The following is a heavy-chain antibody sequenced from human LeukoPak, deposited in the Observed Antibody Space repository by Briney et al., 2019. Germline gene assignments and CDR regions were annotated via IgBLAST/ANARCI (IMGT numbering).Heavy chain of an antibody. CDR1: GFTFSASA. J-gene: IGHJ4*02. V-gene: IGHV3-23*01. CDR3: AMTYDFWSGYPG. D-gene: IGHD3-3*01. CDR2: VSDSGDYT. Sequence: GGSLRLSCVTSGFTFSASAMGWVRQAPGTGLEWVSVVSDSGDYTSYADSVKGRFRISRDNSENKLYLQMNSLRTEDTAIYYCAMTYDFWSGYPGWGQGTLVTVSS.